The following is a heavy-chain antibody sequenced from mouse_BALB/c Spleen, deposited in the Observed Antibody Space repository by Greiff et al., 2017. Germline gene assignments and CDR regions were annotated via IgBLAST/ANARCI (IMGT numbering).Heavy chain of an antibody. V-gene: IGHV5-17*02. CDR3: ARRANWDMGYAMDY. D-gene: IGHD4-1*01. CDR2: ISSGSSTI. Sequence: EVHLVESGGGLVQPGGSRKLSCAASGFTFSSFGMHWVRQAPEKGLEWVAYISSGSSTIYYADTVKGRFTISRDNPKNTLFLQMTSLRSEDTAMYYCARRANWDMGYAMDYWGQGTSVTVSS. J-gene: IGHJ4*01. CDR1: GFTFSSFG.